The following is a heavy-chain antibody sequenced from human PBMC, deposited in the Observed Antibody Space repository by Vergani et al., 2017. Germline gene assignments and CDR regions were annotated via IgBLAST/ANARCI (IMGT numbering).Heavy chain of an antibody. CDR2: IYHSGST. CDR3: ASDEYYGSGSYYNRTDY. CDR1: GGSISSSNW. D-gene: IGHD3-10*01. V-gene: IGHV4-4*02. Sequence: QVQLQESGPGLVKPSGTLSLTCAVSGGSISSSNWWSWVRQPPGKGLEWIGEIYHSGSTNYNPSLKSRVTISVDKSKNQFSLKLSAVTAADTAVYYCASDEYYGSGSYYNRTDYWGQGTLVTVSS. J-gene: IGHJ4*02.